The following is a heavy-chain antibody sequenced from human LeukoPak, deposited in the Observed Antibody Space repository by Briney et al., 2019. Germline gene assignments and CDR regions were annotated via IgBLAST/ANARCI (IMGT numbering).Heavy chain of an antibody. CDR2: IYYSGST. CDR3: ARDDGGSSYFDY. CDR1: GGSISSYY. J-gene: IGHJ4*02. Sequence: SETLSLTCTVSGGSISSYYWSWIRQPPGKGLEWIGYIYYSGSTNYNPSLKSRVTISVDTSKNQFSLKLSSVTAADTAVYYCARDDGGSSYFDYWGQGTLVTVSS. D-gene: IGHD1-26*01. V-gene: IGHV4-59*01.